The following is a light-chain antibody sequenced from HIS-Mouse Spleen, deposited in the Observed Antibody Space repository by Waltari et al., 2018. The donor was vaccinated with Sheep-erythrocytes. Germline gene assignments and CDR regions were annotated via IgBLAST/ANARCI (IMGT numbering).Light chain of an antibody. CDR1: NSGSKS. CDR2: GDS. V-gene: IGLV3-21*02. J-gene: IGLJ2*01. CDR3: QVWDSSSDHVV. Sequence: SYVLTQPPSVSVAPGQTARIPCGGNNSGSKSVHLYQQKPGQAPVLVVYGDSDRPSGIPERFSGSNSGNTATLTISRVEAGDEADYYCQVWDSSSDHVVFGGGTKLTVL.